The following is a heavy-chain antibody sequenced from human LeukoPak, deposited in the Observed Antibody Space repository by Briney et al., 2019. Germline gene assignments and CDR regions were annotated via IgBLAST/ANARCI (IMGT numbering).Heavy chain of an antibody. CDR2: ISSNGGST. CDR3: ARGDSSGYYLIDAFDI. CDR1: GFTFSSYA. J-gene: IGHJ3*02. D-gene: IGHD3-22*01. V-gene: IGHV3-64*01. Sequence: PGGSLRLSCAASGFTFSSYAMLWVRQAPGKGLEYVSAISSNGGSTYYANSVKGRFTISRDNSKNTLYLQMGSLRAEDMAVYYCARGDSSGYYLIDAFDIWGQGTMVTVSS.